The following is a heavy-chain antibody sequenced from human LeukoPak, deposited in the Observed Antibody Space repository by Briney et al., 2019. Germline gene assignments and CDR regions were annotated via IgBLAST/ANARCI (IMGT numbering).Heavy chain of an antibody. V-gene: IGHV3-23*01. CDR2: ISGSGSST. D-gene: IGHD3-10*01. J-gene: IGHJ4*02. Sequence: GGSLRLSCAASGFTFSSYAMSWVRQAPGKGLEWVSPISGSGSSTYYADSVKGRFTISRDNSKNTLYLQMNSLRADDTAVYYCARGITEFDYWGQGTLVTVSS. CDR3: ARGITEFDY. CDR1: GFTFSSYA.